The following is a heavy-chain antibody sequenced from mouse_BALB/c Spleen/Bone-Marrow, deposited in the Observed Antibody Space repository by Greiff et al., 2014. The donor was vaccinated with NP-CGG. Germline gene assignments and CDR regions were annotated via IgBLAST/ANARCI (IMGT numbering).Heavy chain of an antibody. J-gene: IGHJ4*01. CDR3: ARDRRITTATYAMDY. CDR2: ISDGGSYT. Sequence: DVMLVESGGGLVKPGGSLKLSCAASGFTFSDYYTYWVRQTPEKRLEWVATISDGGSYTYYPDSVKGRFTISRDNAKNNLYLQMSSLKSEDTAMYYCARDRRITTATYAMDYWGQGTSVTVSS. CDR1: GFTFSDYY. D-gene: IGHD1-2*01. V-gene: IGHV5-4*02.